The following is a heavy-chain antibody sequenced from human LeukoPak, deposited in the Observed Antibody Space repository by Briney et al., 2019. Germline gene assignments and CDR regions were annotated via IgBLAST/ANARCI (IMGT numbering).Heavy chain of an antibody. Sequence: SETLSLTCTVSGGSISSYYWSWIRQPPGKGLEWIGYIYYSGSTNYNPSLKSRVTISVDTSKNQFSLKLSSVTAADTAVYYCARVEGGYDTTYLYWGQGTLVTVSS. J-gene: IGHJ4*02. V-gene: IGHV4-59*01. CDR1: GGSISSYY. CDR3: ARVEGGYDTTYLY. CDR2: IYYSGST. D-gene: IGHD5-12*01.